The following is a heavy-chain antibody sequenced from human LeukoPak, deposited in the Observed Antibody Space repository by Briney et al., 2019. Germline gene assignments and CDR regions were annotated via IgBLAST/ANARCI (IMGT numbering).Heavy chain of an antibody. V-gene: IGHV3-23*01. D-gene: IGHD3-22*01. J-gene: IGHJ4*02. CDR2: ISCSGGST. CDR3: AKHGGDDSRPFDY. CDR1: GFTFNSYA. Sequence: GGSLGLFRAASGFTFNSYAMSWVGQAPGKGLDLVSAISCSGGSTYYADSVKGRFTISRDNSKNTLYLQMNSLRAEDTAVYYCAKHGGDDSRPFDYWGQGTLVSVSS.